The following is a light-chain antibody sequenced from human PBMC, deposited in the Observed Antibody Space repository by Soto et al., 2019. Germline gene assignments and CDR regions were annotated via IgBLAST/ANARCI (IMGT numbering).Light chain of an antibody. J-gene: IGKJ4*01. CDR1: QGISSY. CDR2: AAS. V-gene: IGKV1-9*01. CDR3: QQLNSYLALT. Sequence: IHLTQSPSSLSASVGDRVTITCRASQGISSYLAWYQQKPGKAPKLLIFAASTLQSGVPSRFSGSGSGTDFTLTISSLQPEDFATYYCQQLNSYLALTFGGGTKV.